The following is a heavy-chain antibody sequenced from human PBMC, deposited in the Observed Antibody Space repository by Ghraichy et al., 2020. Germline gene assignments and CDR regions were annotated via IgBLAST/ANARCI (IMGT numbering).Heavy chain of an antibody. CDR3: ATVSRYCSSTSCYWGDAFDI. V-gene: IGHV1-24*01. D-gene: IGHD2-2*01. CDR2: FDPEDGET. CDR1: GYTLTELS. J-gene: IGHJ3*02. Sequence: ASVKVSSKVSGYTLTELSMHWVRQAPGKGLEWMGGFDPEDGETIYAQKFQGRVTMTEDTSTDTAYMELSSLRSEDTAVYYCATVSRYCSSTSCYWGDAFDIWGQGTMVTVSS.